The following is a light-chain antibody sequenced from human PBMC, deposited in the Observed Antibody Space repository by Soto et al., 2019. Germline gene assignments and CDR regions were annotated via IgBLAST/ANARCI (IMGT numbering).Light chain of an antibody. CDR2: DAS. V-gene: IGKV3-11*01. J-gene: IGKJ3*01. Sequence: ELVLTQSPGTLSLSPGERATLSCRASQSVSSYLAWYPQKPGQAPKLLIYDASKRATGIPARFSGSASGTVFPLTIGSLEPEDFALYYCQLRSSWAPQFTFSPGTEVDIK. CDR3: QLRSSWAPQFT. CDR1: QSVSSY.